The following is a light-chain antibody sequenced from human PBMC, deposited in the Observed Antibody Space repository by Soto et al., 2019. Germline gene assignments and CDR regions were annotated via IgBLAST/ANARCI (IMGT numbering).Light chain of an antibody. CDR3: QQYNSYSPVT. Sequence: DIQMTQSPSTLSASVGDRVTITCRASQSISSWLAWYQQKPGKAPKLLIYKASSLESGVPSRFSGSGSGTESTLTISSLQPDDFATYYCQQYNSYSPVTFGQGTKLEIK. CDR1: QSISSW. V-gene: IGKV1-5*03. CDR2: KAS. J-gene: IGKJ2*01.